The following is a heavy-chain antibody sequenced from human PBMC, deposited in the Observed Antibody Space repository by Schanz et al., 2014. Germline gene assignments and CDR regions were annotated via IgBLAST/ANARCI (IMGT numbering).Heavy chain of an antibody. Sequence: QVQLQESGPGLVKPSQTLSLTCTVSGGSVSSGGDYWSWIRQHPGKGLEWIGFISYSGSTYYNPSLKSRVAISVDTSKNQFSRSLSSAAAADTAVYYCARDRGHGDLPGDIWGQGTMVTVSS. CDR2: ISYSGST. D-gene: IGHD4-17*01. J-gene: IGHJ3*02. CDR3: ARDRGHGDLPGDI. V-gene: IGHV4-31*03. CDR1: GGSVSSGGDY.